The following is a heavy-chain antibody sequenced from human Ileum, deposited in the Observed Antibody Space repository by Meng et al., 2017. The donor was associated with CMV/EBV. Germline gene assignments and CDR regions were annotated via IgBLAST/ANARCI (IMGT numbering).Heavy chain of an antibody. Sequence: ASVKVSCKASGYTFSNYGVTWVRQVRGQGLEWMGWISPYNGNTNYAPSFHARVTMTTDTSTFTAYMELKSLTSDDTAVYYCARDRTPSSYDFWSGYWAHYYYYGMDVWGQGTTVTVSS. V-gene: IGHV1-18*01. CDR2: ISPYNGNT. CDR3: ARDRTPSSYDFWSGYWAHYYYYGMDV. J-gene: IGHJ6*02. D-gene: IGHD3-3*01. CDR1: GYTFSNYG.